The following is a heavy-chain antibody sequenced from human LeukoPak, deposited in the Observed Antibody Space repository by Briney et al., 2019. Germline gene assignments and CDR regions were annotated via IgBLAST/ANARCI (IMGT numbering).Heavy chain of an antibody. V-gene: IGHV3-7*01. CDR3: ASDPRRSGAFDI. J-gene: IGHJ3*02. Sequence: GGSLRLSCAASGFTFSSYWMSWVRQAPGKRLEWVANIKQDGSEKDYVDSVKGRFTISRDNAKNSLYLQMNSLRAEDTAVYYCASDPRRSGAFDIWGQGTMVTVSS. CDR1: GFTFSSYW. CDR2: IKQDGSEK.